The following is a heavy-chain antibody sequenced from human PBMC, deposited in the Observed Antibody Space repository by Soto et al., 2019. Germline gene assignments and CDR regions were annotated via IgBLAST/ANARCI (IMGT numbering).Heavy chain of an antibody. D-gene: IGHD3-22*01. CDR2: IFASGKT. CDR1: GFTVGTNY. J-gene: IGHJ3*02. CDR3: AGESPGYYGMSFDI. Sequence: EVQLVESGGGLIQPGGSLRLSCAASGFTVGTNYMAWVRQAAGKGLEWVSVIFASGKTFYADAVKGRFSVSRDNSMHTLFLQTSRLRVEDTAVYYCAGESPGYYGMSFDIWGQGTVVTVSS. V-gene: IGHV3-53*01.